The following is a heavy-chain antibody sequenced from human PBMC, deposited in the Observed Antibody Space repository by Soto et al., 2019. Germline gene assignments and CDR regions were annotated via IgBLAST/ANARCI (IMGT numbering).Heavy chain of an antibody. CDR2: MNPNSGNT. V-gene: IGHV1-8*01. J-gene: IGHJ5*02. CDR1: GYTFTSCH. D-gene: IGHD6-6*01. CDR3: ARGHISSTKNWLDP. Sequence: ASVKVSCKGSGYTFTSCHINWVRQATGQGLEWMGWMNPNSGNTGYAQTLQGRVTMTWDTSISTAYMELSSLRFEDTAMYYCARGHISSTKNWLDPWGQGTLVTVSS.